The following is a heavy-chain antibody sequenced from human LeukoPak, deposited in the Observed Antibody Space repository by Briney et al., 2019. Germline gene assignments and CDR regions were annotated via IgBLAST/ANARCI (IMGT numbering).Heavy chain of an antibody. CDR2: IYHSGST. CDR1: GYSISSGYY. Sequence: SETLSLTCAVSGYSISSGYYWGWIRQPPVKGLEWIGSIYHSGSTYYNPSLKSRVTISVDTSKNQFSLKLSSVTAADTAVYYCARRIGDAFDIWGQGTLVTVSS. CDR3: ARRIGDAFDI. V-gene: IGHV4-38-2*01. J-gene: IGHJ3*02.